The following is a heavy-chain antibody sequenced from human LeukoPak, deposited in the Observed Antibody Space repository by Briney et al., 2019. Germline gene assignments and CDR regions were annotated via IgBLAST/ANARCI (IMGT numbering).Heavy chain of an antibody. Sequence: PGGSLRLSCAASGFKFDDYGMSWVRQAPGKGLEWVGRIKSKTDGGTTDYAAPVKGRFTISRDDSKNTLYLQMNSLKTEDTAVYYCTTFPGYSSSWYPYWGQGTLVTVSS. V-gene: IGHV3-15*01. CDR1: GFKFDDYG. J-gene: IGHJ4*02. D-gene: IGHD6-13*01. CDR2: IKSKTDGGTT. CDR3: TTFPGYSSSWYPY.